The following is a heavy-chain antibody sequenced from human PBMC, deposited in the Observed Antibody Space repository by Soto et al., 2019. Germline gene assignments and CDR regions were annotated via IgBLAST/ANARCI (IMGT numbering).Heavy chain of an antibody. D-gene: IGHD3-22*01. Sequence: VKVSCKASGGTFSSYAISWVRQAPGQGLEWMGGIIPIFGTANYAQKFQGRVTITADESTSTAYMELSSLRSEDTAVYYCAREGRYYDSSGYYYEAFDIWGQGTMVTVSS. V-gene: IGHV1-69*13. J-gene: IGHJ3*02. CDR1: GGTFSSYA. CDR3: AREGRYYDSSGYYYEAFDI. CDR2: IIPIFGTA.